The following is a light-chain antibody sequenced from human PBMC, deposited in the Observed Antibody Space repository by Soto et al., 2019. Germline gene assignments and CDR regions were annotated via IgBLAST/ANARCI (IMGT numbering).Light chain of an antibody. CDR2: INN. Sequence: QSVLTQPPSASGTPGQKVTISCSGSSSNIGSKTVNWYQQLPGTAPKLLIFINNQRPLRVPDRFSGSKSGTSASLAISGLQSDDEADYYCAAWDASLNGYVFGTGTKVTVL. J-gene: IGLJ1*01. CDR3: AAWDASLNGYV. V-gene: IGLV1-44*01. CDR1: SSNIGSKT.